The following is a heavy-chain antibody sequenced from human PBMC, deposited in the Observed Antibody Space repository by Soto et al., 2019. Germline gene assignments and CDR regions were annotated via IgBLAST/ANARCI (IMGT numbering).Heavy chain of an antibody. CDR3: ARAFYDSSGYYTSYASLDY. J-gene: IGHJ4*02. CDR1: GGTFSIYA. V-gene: IGHV1-69*06. CDR2: IIPIFGTA. D-gene: IGHD3-22*01. Sequence: QVQLVQSGAEVKKPGSSVNLSCKASGGTFSIYAISWVRQAPGQGLDWMGGIIPIFGTANYAQKFQGRVTITAEKYTSTAYMELSSLRSEDTAVYYCARAFYDSSGYYTSYASLDYWGQGTLVTVSS.